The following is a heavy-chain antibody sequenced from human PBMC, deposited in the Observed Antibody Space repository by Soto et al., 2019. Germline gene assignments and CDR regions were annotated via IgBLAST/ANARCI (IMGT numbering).Heavy chain of an antibody. J-gene: IGHJ4*02. CDR3: VSKQSSGGFDY. CDR1: GFTFSTYW. Sequence: EVHLVESGGGLVQPGGSLRLSCAVSGFTFSTYWMGWVRQAPGKGLEWVAHIKQDGSEKYYVDSVKGRFTISRDNAQSTLFLQMNSLRADDTAVYYCVSKQSSGGFDYWGQGTLIIVSS. D-gene: IGHD6-19*01. CDR2: IKQDGSEK. V-gene: IGHV3-7*01.